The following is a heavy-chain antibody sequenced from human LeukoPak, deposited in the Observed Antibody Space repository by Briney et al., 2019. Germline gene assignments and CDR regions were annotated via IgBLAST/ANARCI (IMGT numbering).Heavy chain of an antibody. Sequence: PGTSLRLSCAASGFTFSSYGMHWVRQAPGKGLEWVAAISYDGSNKYYADSVKGRFTISRDNSKNTLYLQVNSLRAEDTAVYYCARDGRVGGCSSRFDYWGQGTLVTVSS. V-gene: IGHV3-33*01. CDR2: ISYDGSNK. J-gene: IGHJ4*02. CDR3: ARDGRVGGCSSRFDY. CDR1: GFTFSSYG. D-gene: IGHD2-15*01.